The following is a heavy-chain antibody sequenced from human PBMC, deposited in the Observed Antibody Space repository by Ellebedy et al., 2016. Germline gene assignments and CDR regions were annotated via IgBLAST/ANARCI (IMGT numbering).Heavy chain of an antibody. V-gene: IGHV3-21*01. CDR3: ARDEPYCSGGACNRFDY. CDR2: ISSSSGYI. J-gene: IGHJ4*02. Sequence: GESLKISCAASGFTFSSYAMSWVRQAPGKGLEWVSSISSSSGYIYYADSVKGRFTISRDNAKNSLYLQMNSLRPEDTAVYYCARDEPYCSGGACNRFDYWGQGTLVTVSS. D-gene: IGHD2-15*01. CDR1: GFTFSSYA.